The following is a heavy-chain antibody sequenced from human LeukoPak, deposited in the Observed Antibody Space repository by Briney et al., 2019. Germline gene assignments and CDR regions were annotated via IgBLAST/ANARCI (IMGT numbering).Heavy chain of an antibody. Sequence: GGSLRLSCAASGFIFSNYAMHWVRQAPGKGLEWVALISSDGSKTYHADSVKGRVSISRDNSKNTLYLQWNSLRAEDTAVYYCARASTYWYDSGSSGPHYFDYWGQGTLVTVSS. CDR1: GFIFSNYA. J-gene: IGHJ4*02. V-gene: IGHV3-30*04. CDR2: ISSDGSKT. D-gene: IGHD3-10*01. CDR3: ARASTYWYDSGSSGPHYFDY.